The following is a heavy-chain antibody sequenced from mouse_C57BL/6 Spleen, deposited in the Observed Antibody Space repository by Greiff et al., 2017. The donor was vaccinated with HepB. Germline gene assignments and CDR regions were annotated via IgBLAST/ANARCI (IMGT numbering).Heavy chain of an antibody. CDR3: ARDRGYGYDGGAWFAY. D-gene: IGHD2-2*01. CDR1: GFTFSSYA. Sequence: EVNLVESGGGLVKPGGSLKLSCAASGFTFSSYAMSWVRQTPEKRLEWVATISDGGSYTYYPDNVKGRFTISRDNAKNNLYLQMSHLKSEDTAMYYCARDRGYGYDGGAWFAYWGQGTLVTVSA. J-gene: IGHJ3*01. V-gene: IGHV5-4*01. CDR2: ISDGGSYT.